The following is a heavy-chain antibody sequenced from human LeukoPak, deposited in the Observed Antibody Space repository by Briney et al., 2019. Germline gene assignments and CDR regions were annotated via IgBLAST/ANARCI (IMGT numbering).Heavy chain of an antibody. CDR3: ARDEGGKALDY. D-gene: IGHD1-1*01. J-gene: IGHJ4*02. CDR2: IWYDGSNK. CDR1: GFXFSSYG. Sequence: GGSLRLSCAASGFXFSSYGIHWVRQAPGKGQEWVAVIWYDGSNKYHADSLKGRFTISRDNSKNTLYLQMNSLRAEDSAVYYCARDEGGKALDYWGQGTLVTVSS. V-gene: IGHV3-33*01.